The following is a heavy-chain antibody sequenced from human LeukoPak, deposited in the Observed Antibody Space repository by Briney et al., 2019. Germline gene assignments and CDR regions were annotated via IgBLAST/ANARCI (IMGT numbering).Heavy chain of an antibody. CDR3: ARLILGVYAFDI. D-gene: IGHD2-8*02. Sequence: SETLSLTCTVSGGSISSYYWSWIRQPPGKGLEWIGYIYYSGSTNYNPSLKSRVTISVDTSKNQFSLKLSSVTAADTAVYYCARLILGVYAFDIWGQGTMVTVSS. J-gene: IGHJ3*02. CDR2: IYYSGST. CDR1: GGSISSYY. V-gene: IGHV4-59*08.